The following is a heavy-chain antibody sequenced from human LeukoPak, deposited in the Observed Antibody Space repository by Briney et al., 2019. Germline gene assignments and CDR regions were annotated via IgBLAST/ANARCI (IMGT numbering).Heavy chain of an antibody. D-gene: IGHD6-13*01. J-gene: IGHJ4*02. V-gene: IGHV1-2*02. Sequence: GASVKVSCKASGYTFTGYYMHWVRQAPGQGLEWMGWINPNSGGTNYAQKIQGRVTMTRGTSISTAYMELSRLRSDDTAVYYCARTRSSSSWYYFDYWGQGTLVTVSS. CDR1: GYTFTGYY. CDR2: INPNSGGT. CDR3: ARTRSSSSWYYFDY.